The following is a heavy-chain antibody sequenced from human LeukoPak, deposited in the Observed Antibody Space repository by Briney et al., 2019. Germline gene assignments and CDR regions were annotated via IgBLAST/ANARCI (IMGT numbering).Heavy chain of an antibody. D-gene: IGHD4-17*01. J-gene: IGHJ4*02. CDR2: IKSKADGETT. Sequence: GGSLRLSCAASGFIFSDAWMNWVRQAPGKGLEWVGRIKSKADGETTDYAAPVQGRFIVSRDDPTATLYLQMNSLQTEDTAVYYCTTGGSVITVTRSYDFWGQGTLVTVSS. CDR1: GFIFSDAW. CDR3: TTGGSVITVTRSYDF. V-gene: IGHV3-15*07.